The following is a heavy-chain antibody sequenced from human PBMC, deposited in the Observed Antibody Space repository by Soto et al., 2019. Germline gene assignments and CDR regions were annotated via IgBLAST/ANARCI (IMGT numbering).Heavy chain of an antibody. D-gene: IGHD6-13*01. Sequence: GGSLRLSCAASGFTFSSYGMHWVRQAPGKWLEWVAVIWYDGSNKYYADSVKGRFTISRDNSKNTLYLQMNSLRAEDTAVYYCARDQAAAAEYYYYGMDVWGQGTTVTVSS. J-gene: IGHJ6*02. CDR2: IWYDGSNK. CDR1: GFTFSSYG. V-gene: IGHV3-33*01. CDR3: ARDQAAAAEYYYYGMDV.